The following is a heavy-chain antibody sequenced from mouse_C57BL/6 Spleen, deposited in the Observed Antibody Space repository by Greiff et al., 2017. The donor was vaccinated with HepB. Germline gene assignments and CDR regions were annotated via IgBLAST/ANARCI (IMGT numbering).Heavy chain of an antibody. CDR2: ISDGGSYT. Sequence: EVMLVESGGGLVKPGGSLKLSCAASGFTFSSYAMSWVRQTPEKRLEWVATISDGGSYTYYPDNVKGRFTISRDNAKNNLYLQMSHLKSEDTAMYYCARGSLLRLYYFDYWGQGTTLTVSS. V-gene: IGHV5-4*03. D-gene: IGHD1-2*01. CDR3: ARGSLLRLYYFDY. CDR1: GFTFSSYA. J-gene: IGHJ2*01.